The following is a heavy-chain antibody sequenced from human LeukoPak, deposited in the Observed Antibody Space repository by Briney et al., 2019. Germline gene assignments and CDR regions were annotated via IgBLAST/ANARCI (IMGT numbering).Heavy chain of an antibody. CDR1: GFTFSNYG. CDR3: GKDRAWLGADAFDI. D-gene: IGHD6-19*01. CDR2: IADDGTNK. V-gene: IGHV3-30*02. Sequence: PGGSLRLSCAASGFTFSNYGMHWVRQAPGKGLEWVAFIADDGTNKYYADSVKGRFTISRDNSRNTLFLQMSSLGADDTAVYYCGKDRAWLGADAFDIWGQGTLVTVSS. J-gene: IGHJ3*02.